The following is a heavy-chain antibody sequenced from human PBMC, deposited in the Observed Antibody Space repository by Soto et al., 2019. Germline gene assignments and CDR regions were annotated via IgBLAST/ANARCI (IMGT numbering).Heavy chain of an antibody. V-gene: IGHV5-10-1*01. CDR2: IDPSDSYT. CDR1: GYSFTSYW. J-gene: IGHJ6*02. D-gene: IGHD4-17*01. Sequence: PGESLKISCKGSGYSFTSYWISWVRQMPGKGLEWMGRIDPSDSYTIYSPSFQGHVTISADKSINTAYLQWSSLKASDTAMYYCARSRRTVTDYGMDVWGQGTTVTVSS. CDR3: ARSRRTVTDYGMDV.